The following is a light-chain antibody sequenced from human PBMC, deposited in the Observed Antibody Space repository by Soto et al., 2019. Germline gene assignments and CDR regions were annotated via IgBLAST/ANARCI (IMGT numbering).Light chain of an antibody. CDR1: QSVSSSY. V-gene: IGKV3-20*01. CDR3: QQYGSSPTWT. J-gene: IGKJ1*01. Sequence: EIVLTQSPGTLSLSPGERVTLSCRASQSVSSSYLAWYQQKPGRAPRLLIYRASNRATGIPERFSGSGSGTDFTLTISRLEPEDFAVYYCQQYGSSPTWTFGQGTKVEIK. CDR2: RAS.